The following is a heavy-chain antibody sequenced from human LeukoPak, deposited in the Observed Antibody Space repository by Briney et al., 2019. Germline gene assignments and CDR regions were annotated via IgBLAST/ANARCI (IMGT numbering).Heavy chain of an antibody. CDR1: GFTFSNYG. CDR2: IWYDGSNK. Sequence: GGSLRLSCAASGFTFSNYGMHWVRQAPGKGLEWVAVIWYDGSNKYYADSVKGRFTISRDNSKNTLYLQMNSLRAEDTAVYYCARKQQLVQYVIDYWGQGTLVTVSS. J-gene: IGHJ4*02. CDR3: ARKQQLVQYVIDY. D-gene: IGHD6-13*01. V-gene: IGHV3-33*01.